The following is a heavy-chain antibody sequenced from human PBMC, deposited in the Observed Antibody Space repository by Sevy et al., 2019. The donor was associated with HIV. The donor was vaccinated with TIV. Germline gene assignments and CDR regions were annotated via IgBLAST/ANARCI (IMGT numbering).Heavy chain of an antibody. V-gene: IGHV3-23*01. D-gene: IGHD2-2*01. Sequence: GGSLRLSCAASGFIFRSYVMSWVRQAPGKGLEWVSTISGSGGYTYYADSVKGRFTISRDNSKNTLELEMNSLRVEDTAVYYCARVGCTISSCPLHDAFDIWGQGTMVTVSS. CDR3: ARVGCTISSCPLHDAFDI. J-gene: IGHJ3*02. CDR1: GFIFRSYV. CDR2: ISGSGGYT.